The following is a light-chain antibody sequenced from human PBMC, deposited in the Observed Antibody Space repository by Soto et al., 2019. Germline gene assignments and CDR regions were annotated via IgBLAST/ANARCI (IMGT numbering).Light chain of an antibody. Sequence: EIVMTQSPATLSVVPGESVTLSCRASQSIGSNLAWFQQKRGQTPRLLIYGASARATGVPDRFSGSGSGTEFTLTIRSLQSEDCAVYYCKQYDNWPRTFGQGTKVDIK. J-gene: IGKJ1*01. CDR1: QSIGSN. V-gene: IGKV3-15*01. CDR2: GAS. CDR3: KQYDNWPRT.